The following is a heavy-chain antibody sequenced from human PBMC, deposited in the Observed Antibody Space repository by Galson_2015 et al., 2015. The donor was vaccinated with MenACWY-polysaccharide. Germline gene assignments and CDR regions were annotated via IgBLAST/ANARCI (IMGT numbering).Heavy chain of an antibody. CDR3: ARVRGPTVATWYFDS. D-gene: IGHD4-23*01. V-gene: IGHV3-48*02. CDR1: GFTLTTYR. CDR2: ITPSSNT. J-gene: IGHJ4*02. Sequence: SLRLSCAASGFTLTTYRIIWVRQAPGKGLEWISYITPSSNTYYADSVKGRFTVSRDNGKNSGFLQMNSLRDEDTAVYYCARVRGPTVATWYFDSWGQVTLVTVSS.